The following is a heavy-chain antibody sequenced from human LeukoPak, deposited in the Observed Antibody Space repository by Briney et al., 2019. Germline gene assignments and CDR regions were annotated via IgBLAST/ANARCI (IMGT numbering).Heavy chain of an antibody. D-gene: IGHD1-7*01. CDR2: INHSGST. V-gene: IGHV4-34*01. Sequence: SETLSLTCAVYGGSFSGYYWSWIRQPPGKGLEWIGEINHSGSTNYNPSLKSRVTISVDTSKNQFSLKLSSVTAADTAVYYCASQTTNYNWFDPWGQGTLVTVPS. J-gene: IGHJ5*02. CDR3: ASQTTNYNWFDP. CDR1: GGSFSGYY.